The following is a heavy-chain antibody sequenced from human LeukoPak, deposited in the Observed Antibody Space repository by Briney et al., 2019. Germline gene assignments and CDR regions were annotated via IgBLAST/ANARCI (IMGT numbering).Heavy chain of an antibody. CDR1: GGSFSGYY. J-gene: IGHJ4*02. V-gene: IGHV4-34*01. CDR2: ITHSGGT. CDR3: ARTAGPGLDS. Sequence: PSETLSLTCAVYGGSFSGYYWSWIRQPPGKGLEWIGEITHSGGTNYNPSLKSRVTISVDTSKNQFSLNLSSVTAADTAVYYCARTAGPGLDSWGQGTLVTVSS.